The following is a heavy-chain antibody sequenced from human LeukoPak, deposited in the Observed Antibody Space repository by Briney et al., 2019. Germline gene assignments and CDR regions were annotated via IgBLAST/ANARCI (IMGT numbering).Heavy chain of an antibody. CDR1: GGSFSGYY. V-gene: IGHV4-34*01. CDR2: INHSGST. J-gene: IGHJ4*02. D-gene: IGHD4-11*01. Sequence: KPSETLSLTCAVYGGSFSGYYWRWIRQPPGKGLEWIGEINHSGSTNYNPSLKSRVTISVDTSKNQFSLKLSSVTAADTAVYYYARDTYSNYRAYYFDYWGQGTLVTVSS. CDR3: ARDTYSNYRAYYFDY.